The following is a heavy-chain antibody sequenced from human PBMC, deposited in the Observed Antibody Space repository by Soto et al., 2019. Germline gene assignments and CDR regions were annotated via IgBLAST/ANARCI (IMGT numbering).Heavy chain of an antibody. CDR1: GFTLSRSW. V-gene: IGHV3-74*01. CDR2: VNSDESVI. J-gene: IGHJ4*02. D-gene: IGHD2-21*02. Sequence: GRSLRLSCAASGFTLSRSWMHWVRQSPGNGLAWVSRVNSDESVISYADSVKGRFTISRDDAKNTLYLQMSSLRVEDTALYYCVCFECGRTAVVTAMEANGYWGQGTLVTVSS. CDR3: VCFECGRTAVVTAMEANGY.